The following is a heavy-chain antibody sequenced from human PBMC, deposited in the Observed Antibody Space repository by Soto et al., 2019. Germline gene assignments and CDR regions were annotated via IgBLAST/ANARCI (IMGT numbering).Heavy chain of an antibody. CDR2: INYRGST. Sequence: QVQLQESGPGLVKPSETLSLTCTVSGGSISSYYWSWIRQPPGKGLEWIGYINYRGSTNNNASLKNRMTISVDPSQIHFSLKLSSVTVANTAVDYCVRSFISARLSLDVWGKGATVSVSS. J-gene: IGHJ6*04. CDR3: VRSFISARLSLDV. D-gene: IGHD6-6*01. V-gene: IGHV4-59*01. CDR1: GGSISSYY.